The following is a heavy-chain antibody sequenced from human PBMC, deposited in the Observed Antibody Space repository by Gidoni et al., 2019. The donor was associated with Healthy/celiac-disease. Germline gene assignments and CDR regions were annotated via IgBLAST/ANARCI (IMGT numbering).Heavy chain of an antibody. CDR2: ST. Sequence: STNYNPSLKSRVTMSVDTSKNQFSLKLSSVTAAETAVYYCARDSVRDSTPFDPWGQGTLVTVSS. D-gene: IGHD3-22*01. V-gene: IGHV4-4*07. CDR3: ARDSVRDSTPFDP. J-gene: IGHJ5*02.